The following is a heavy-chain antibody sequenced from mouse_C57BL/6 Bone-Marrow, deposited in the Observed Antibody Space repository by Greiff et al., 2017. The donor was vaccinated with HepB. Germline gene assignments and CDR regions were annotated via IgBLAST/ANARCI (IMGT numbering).Heavy chain of an antibody. CDR2: INPSSGYT. CDR3: ASPITTVVAPDY. Sequence: QVQLQQSGAELAIPGASVKLSCKASGYTFTSYWMHWVKQRPGQGLEWIGYINPSSGYTKYNQKFKDKATLTADKSSSTAYMQLSSLTYEDSAVYYCASPITTVVAPDYWGQGTTLTVSS. J-gene: IGHJ2*01. D-gene: IGHD1-1*01. V-gene: IGHV1-7*01. CDR1: GYTFTSYW.